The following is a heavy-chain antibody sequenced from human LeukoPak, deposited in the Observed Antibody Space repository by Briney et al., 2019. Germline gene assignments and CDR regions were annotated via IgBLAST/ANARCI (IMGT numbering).Heavy chain of an antibody. V-gene: IGHV4-59*01. CDR1: GGSISSYY. CDR3: ARDRGSTYYYDSSGYVAFDI. Sequence: PSETLSLTCTVSGGSISSYYWSWIRQPPGKGLEWIGCIYYSGSTNYNPSLKSRVTISVDTSKNQFSLKLSSVTAADTAVYYCARDRGSTYYYDSSGYVAFDIWGQGTMVTVSS. CDR2: IYYSGST. J-gene: IGHJ3*02. D-gene: IGHD3-22*01.